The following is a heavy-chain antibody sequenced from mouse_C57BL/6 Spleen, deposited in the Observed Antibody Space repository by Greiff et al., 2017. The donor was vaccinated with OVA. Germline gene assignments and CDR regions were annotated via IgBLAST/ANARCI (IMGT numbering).Heavy chain of an antibody. Sequence: QVQLQQSGAELVRPGASVTLSCKASGYTFTDYEMHWVKQTPVHGLEWIGAIDPETGGTAYNQKFKGKAILTADKSSSTAYMELRSLTSEDSAVYYCTRDSNWDVGYWGQGTTLTVSS. J-gene: IGHJ2*01. D-gene: IGHD4-1*01. CDR1: GYTFTDYE. CDR3: TRDSNWDVGY. V-gene: IGHV1-15*01. CDR2: IDPETGGT.